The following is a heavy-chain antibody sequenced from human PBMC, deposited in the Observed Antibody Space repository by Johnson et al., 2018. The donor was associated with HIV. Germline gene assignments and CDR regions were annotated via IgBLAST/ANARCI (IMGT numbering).Heavy chain of an antibody. Sequence: QVQLVESGGGVVQPGRSLRLSCAASGFTFSNYALHWVRQAPGRGLEWVALISHDGSNKYYADSVKGRFTISRDNSKNTLFLQMNNLRAEDTAVYYCARGIGYFGYYNSDVLDIWGQGTMVTVSS. J-gene: IGHJ3*02. CDR2: ISHDGSNK. CDR1: GFTFSNYA. D-gene: IGHD3-9*01. V-gene: IGHV3-30*14. CDR3: ARGIGYFGYYNSDVLDI.